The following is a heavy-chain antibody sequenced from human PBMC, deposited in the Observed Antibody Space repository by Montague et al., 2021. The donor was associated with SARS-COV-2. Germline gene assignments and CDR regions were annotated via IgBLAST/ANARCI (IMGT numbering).Heavy chain of an antibody. CDR2: IGPSGST. Sequence: SETLSLTCGVSGGSLSGYHWSWIRQPPGKGLEWIGEIGPSGSTNXNPSLKSRVIISLDISKNQFSLKLSSVTAADTAVYYCARGLIDIAMVVVVFTGASLYFDYWGQGILVTVSS. D-gene: IGHD3-22*01. V-gene: IGHV4-34*01. CDR3: ARGLIDIAMVVVVFTGASLYFDY. CDR1: GGSLSGYH. J-gene: IGHJ4*01.